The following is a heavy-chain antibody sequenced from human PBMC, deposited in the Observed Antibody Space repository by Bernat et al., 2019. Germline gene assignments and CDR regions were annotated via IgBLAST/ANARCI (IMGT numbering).Heavy chain of an antibody. Sequence: VQLVESGGAVVQPGRSLRLSCAASGFTFSSAWMNWVRQAPGKGLEWVGRVRAKADGGTRDYAAPVRGRFTVSRDDSENMSYLQMNSLNTEDTAVYYCAADVPSPLAQIDHWGQGILVTVSS. CDR2: VRAKADGGTR. CDR3: AADVPSPLAQIDH. CDR1: GFTFSSAW. J-gene: IGHJ4*02. D-gene: IGHD2-21*01. V-gene: IGHV3-15*07.